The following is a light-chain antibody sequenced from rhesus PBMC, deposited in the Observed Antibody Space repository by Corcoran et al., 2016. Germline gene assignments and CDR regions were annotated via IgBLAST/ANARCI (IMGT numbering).Light chain of an antibody. CDR3: LQHSNWPRT. CDR1: QSVSSS. V-gene: IGKV3-24*01. Sequence: EIVMTQSPATLSLSPGERATLSCRASQSVSSSLAWYQQKPGQAPRLLIYGASSRATGIPDRFSGSRSGTDFTLTISSLWPEDVAVYYCLQHSNWPRTFGQGTKVEIK. CDR2: GAS. J-gene: IGKJ1*01.